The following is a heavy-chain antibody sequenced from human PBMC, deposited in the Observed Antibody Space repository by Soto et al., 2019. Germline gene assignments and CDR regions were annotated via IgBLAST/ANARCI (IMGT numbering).Heavy chain of an antibody. J-gene: IGHJ4*02. CDR2: IYHSWST. CDR3: ARGVTTVTTFDY. CDR1: GGSISSGGYS. D-gene: IGHD4-17*01. V-gene: IGHV4-30-2*01. Sequence: QLQLQESGSGLVKPSQTLSLTCAVSGGSISSGGYSCNWIRQPPGKGLGWIGYIYHSWSTYYNPSLKSRGTISVDRSKNQFSLKLSSVTAADTAVYYCARGVTTVTTFDYWGQGTLVTVSS.